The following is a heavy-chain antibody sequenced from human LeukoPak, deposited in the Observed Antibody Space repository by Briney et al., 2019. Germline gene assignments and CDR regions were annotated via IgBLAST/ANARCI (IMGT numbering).Heavy chain of an antibody. D-gene: IGHD2-21*02. V-gene: IGHV4-59*12. CDR1: GGSISSYY. CDR3: ARDKGDEAFDI. Sequence: PSETLSLTCTVSGGSISSYYWSWIRQPPGKGLEWIGYIYYSGSTNYNPSLKSRVTISVDTSKNQFSLKLSSVTAADTAVYYCARDKGDEAFDIWGQGTMVTVSS. J-gene: IGHJ3*02. CDR2: IYYSGST.